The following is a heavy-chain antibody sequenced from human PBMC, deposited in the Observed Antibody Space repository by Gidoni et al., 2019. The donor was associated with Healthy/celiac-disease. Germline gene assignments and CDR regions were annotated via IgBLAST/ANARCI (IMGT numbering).Heavy chain of an antibody. Sequence: QVQLQQWGAGLLKPSETLSLTCAVYGGSFSGYYWSWIRQPPGKGLEGIGEINHSGSTTYNPSLKSRVTISVDTSKNQFSLKLSSVTAADTAVYYCARGRFYYGSGSYYKSFSYYMDVWGKGTTVTVSS. CDR1: GGSFSGYY. CDR3: ARGRFYYGSGSYYKSFSYYMDV. J-gene: IGHJ6*03. D-gene: IGHD3-10*01. V-gene: IGHV4-34*01. CDR2: INHSGST.